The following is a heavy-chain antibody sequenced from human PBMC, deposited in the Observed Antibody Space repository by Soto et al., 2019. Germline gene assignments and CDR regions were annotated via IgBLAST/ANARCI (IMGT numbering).Heavy chain of an antibody. CDR2: IWYDGSKK. Sequence: QVQVAESGGGVVQPGRSLRLSCAASGFTFSSFGMHWVRQAPGKGLEWVSLIWYDGSKKSYGDSVKGRFTISRDNSRNTVYLQMNSLTADDTAVYYCARDASYYSLWSGYYPSRNGMDVWGQGTTVTVSS. D-gene: IGHD3-3*01. CDR3: ARDASYYSLWSGYYPSRNGMDV. V-gene: IGHV3-33*01. CDR1: GFTFSSFG. J-gene: IGHJ6*02.